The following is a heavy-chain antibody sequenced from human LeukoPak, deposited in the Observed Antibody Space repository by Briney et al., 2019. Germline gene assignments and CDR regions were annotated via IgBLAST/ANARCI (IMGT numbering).Heavy chain of an antibody. J-gene: IGHJ6*03. Sequence: PGGSLRLSCAAFGFTFSSYSMNWVRQAPGKGLEWVSSISSSSSYIYYADSVKGRFTVSRDNAKNSLYLQMNSLRAEDTAVYYCARDDLYGDYVSYYMDVWGKGTTVTVSS. V-gene: IGHV3-21*01. D-gene: IGHD4-17*01. CDR1: GFTFSSYS. CDR2: ISSSSSYI. CDR3: ARDDLYGDYVSYYMDV.